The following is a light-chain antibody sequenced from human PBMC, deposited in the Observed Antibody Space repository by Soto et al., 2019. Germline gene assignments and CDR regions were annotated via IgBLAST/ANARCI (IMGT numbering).Light chain of an antibody. CDR1: SSDVGGYKY. V-gene: IGLV2-14*01. CDR2: EVT. CDR3: SSFSSSSTLYV. J-gene: IGLJ1*01. Sequence: QSVLTQPASVSGSPGQSITISCTGTSSDVGGYKYVSWYQQHPGKAPKLMIYEVTNWPSGVSNRFSGSKSGNTASLTVSGLQAEDEADYYCSSFSSSSTLYVFGTGTKLTVL.